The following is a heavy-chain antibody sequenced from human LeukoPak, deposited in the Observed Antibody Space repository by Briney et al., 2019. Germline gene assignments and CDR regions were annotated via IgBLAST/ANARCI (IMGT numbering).Heavy chain of an antibody. Sequence: PGGSRKLPCAAPGFTVSSNYMSWVRQAPGKGLKGAYFIFSGGSTYYADSVKGRFTISRHNSKNTLYLQMNSLRAEDTAVYYCARQYCSGGSCYLDYFDYWGQGTLVTVSS. CDR3: ARQYCSGGSCYLDYFDY. V-gene: IGHV3-53*04. CDR2: IFSGGST. J-gene: IGHJ4*02. CDR1: GFTVSSNY. D-gene: IGHD2-15*01.